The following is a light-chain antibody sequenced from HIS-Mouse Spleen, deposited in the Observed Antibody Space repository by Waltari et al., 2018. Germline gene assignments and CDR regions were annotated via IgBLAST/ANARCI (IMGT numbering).Light chain of an antibody. Sequence: DIQLTQSPSFLSASVGDRVTITCRASQGISSYLAWYQQKPGKAPKLLMYAASTLQSGVPSRFSGSGSGTEFTLTISSLQPEDFATYYCQQLNSYPREWTFGQGTKVEIK. CDR2: AAS. V-gene: IGKV1-9*01. CDR1: QGISSY. J-gene: IGKJ1*01. CDR3: QQLNSYPREWT.